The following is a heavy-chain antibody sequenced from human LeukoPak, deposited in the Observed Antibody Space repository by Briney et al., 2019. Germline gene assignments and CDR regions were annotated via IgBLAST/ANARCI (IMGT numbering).Heavy chain of an antibody. J-gene: IGHJ6*04. CDR1: GFTFSSYG. Sequence: GRSLRLSCAASGFTFSSYGMHWVRQAPGKGLEWVAVIWYDGSNKYYADSVKGRFTISRDNSKNTLYLQMNSLRAEDTAVYYCARCYITMARGVIYYYGMDVWGKGTTVTVSS. CDR3: ARCYITMARGVIYYYGMDV. D-gene: IGHD3-10*01. CDR2: IWYDGSNK. V-gene: IGHV3-33*01.